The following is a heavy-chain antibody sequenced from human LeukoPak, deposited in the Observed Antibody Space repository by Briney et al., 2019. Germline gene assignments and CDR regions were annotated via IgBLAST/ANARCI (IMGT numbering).Heavy chain of an antibody. J-gene: IGHJ3*02. CDR1: GGSISSYY. CDR2: IYYSGST. CDR3: ASHDSSGYSDAFDI. Sequence: PSETLSLTCTVSGGSISSYYWSWIRQPPGKGLEWIGYIYYSGSTNYNPSLKSRVTISVDTSKNQFSLKLSSVTAADTAVYYCASHDSSGYSDAFDIWGQGTMVTVSS. D-gene: IGHD3-22*01. V-gene: IGHV4-59*08.